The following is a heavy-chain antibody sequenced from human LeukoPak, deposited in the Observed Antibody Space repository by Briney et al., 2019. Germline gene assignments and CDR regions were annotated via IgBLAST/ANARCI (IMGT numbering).Heavy chain of an antibody. J-gene: IGHJ3*02. D-gene: IGHD3-3*01. V-gene: IGHV3-11*01. Sequence: GGSLRLSCAASGFTFSTYAMTWIRQAPETGLEWLSYTSPSGGTIYYTDSVKGRFTMSRDNAQNALYLEMNSLRAEDTAVYYCAREKKTEWTTGAFDMWGQGTMVIVSS. CDR1: GFTFSTYA. CDR2: TSPSGGTI. CDR3: AREKKTEWTTGAFDM.